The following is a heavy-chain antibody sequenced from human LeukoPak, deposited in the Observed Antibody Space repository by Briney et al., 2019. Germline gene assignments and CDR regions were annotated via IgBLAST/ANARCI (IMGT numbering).Heavy chain of an antibody. CDR1: GFTFSSYA. CDR2: ISGSGGST. V-gene: IGHV3-23*01. D-gene: IGHD3-22*01. J-gene: IGHJ4*02. CDR3: ATLPQGPINYYDSSGYYEYYFDY. Sequence: GSLRLSCAASGFTFSSYAMSWVRQAPGKGLEWVSAISGSGGSTYYADSVKGRFTISRDNSKNTLYLQMSSLRAEDTAVYYCATLPQGPINYYDSSGYYEYYFDYWGQGTLVTVSS.